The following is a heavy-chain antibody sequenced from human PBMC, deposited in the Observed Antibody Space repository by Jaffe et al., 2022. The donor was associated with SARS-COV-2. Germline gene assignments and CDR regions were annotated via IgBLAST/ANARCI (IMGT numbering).Heavy chain of an antibody. CDR1: GDSISNYH. D-gene: IGHD6-13*01. CDR2: IYYSGST. V-gene: IGHV4-59*01. CDR3: ARTSSSWYVGVFDI. J-gene: IGHJ3*02. Sequence: QVQLQESGPGLVKASETLSLTCIVTGDSISNYHWSWIRQPPGKELEWIGIIYYSGSTNYNPSLKSRVTISRDTSKNQFSLKLNSVTAADTAVYYCARTSSSWYVGVFDIWGQGTMVTVSS.